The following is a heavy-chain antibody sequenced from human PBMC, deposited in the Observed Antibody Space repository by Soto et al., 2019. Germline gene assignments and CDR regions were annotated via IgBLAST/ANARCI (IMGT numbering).Heavy chain of an antibody. J-gene: IGHJ4*02. Sequence: GASVKVSCKASGYTFTSYAMHWVRQAPGQRLEWMGWINAGNGNTKYSQKFQGRVTITRDTSASTAYMELSSLRSEDTAVFFCARAVAVTADFVYWGQGTLVTVSS. D-gene: IGHD2-21*02. CDR1: GYTFTSYA. CDR3: ARAVAVTADFVY. V-gene: IGHV1-3*01. CDR2: INAGNGNT.